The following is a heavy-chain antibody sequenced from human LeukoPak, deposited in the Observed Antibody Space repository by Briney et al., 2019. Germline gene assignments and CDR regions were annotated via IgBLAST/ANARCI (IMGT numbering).Heavy chain of an antibody. Sequence: PGGSLRLSCAASGFIFSSYGMHWVRQAPGKGLEWVAFIRYDGSYKYYADSVKGRFTISRDNSKNTLYLQMNSLRAEDTAVYYCARRARAFDYWGQGTLVTVSS. D-gene: IGHD3-10*01. CDR1: GFIFSSYG. CDR2: IRYDGSYK. V-gene: IGHV3-30*02. J-gene: IGHJ4*02. CDR3: ARRARAFDY.